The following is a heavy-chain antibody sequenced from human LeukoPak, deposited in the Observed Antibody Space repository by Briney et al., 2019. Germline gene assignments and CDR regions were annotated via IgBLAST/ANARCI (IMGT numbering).Heavy chain of an antibody. CDR2: ITPSGAGT. CDR3: ARGGIAADPTGANYYYYGMDV. D-gene: IGHD6-13*01. Sequence: GASVKVSCKASGYTFTRYYMHWVRQAPGQGLEWMGIITPSGAGTTSAQNFQGRVTMTRDTSTSTVYMDLSSMRSEDTAVYYCARGGIAADPTGANYYYYGMDVWGQGTTVTVSS. V-gene: IGHV1-46*01. CDR1: GYTFTRYY. J-gene: IGHJ6*02.